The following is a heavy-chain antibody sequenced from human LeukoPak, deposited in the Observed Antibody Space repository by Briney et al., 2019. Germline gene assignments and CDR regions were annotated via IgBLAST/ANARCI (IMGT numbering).Heavy chain of an antibody. CDR2: INPNSGGT. Sequence: ASVKVSCKASGYTFTGYYMHWVRQAPGQGLEWMGWINPNSGGTNYAQKFQGRVTMTRDTSISTAYMELSRLRSDDTAVYYCARSEYSSSSPYYYYYMDVWGKGTTVTVSS. V-gene: IGHV1-2*02. D-gene: IGHD6-6*01. J-gene: IGHJ6*03. CDR3: ARSEYSSSSPYYYYYMDV. CDR1: GYTFTGYY.